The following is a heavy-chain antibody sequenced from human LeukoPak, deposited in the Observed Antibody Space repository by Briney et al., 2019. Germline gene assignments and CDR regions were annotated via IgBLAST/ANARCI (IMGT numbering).Heavy chain of an antibody. CDR2: INDSGGNT. CDR3: AKGSSDGRPYYFDY. Sequence: GGSLRLSCAASGFTLSSYAMSWVSQAPGKGLEWVSAINDSGGNTYHADSVKGRFTISRDNSKNTLYLQMNSLRAEDTAVYYCAKGSSDGRPYYFDYWGEGTLVTISS. D-gene: IGHD5-24*01. J-gene: IGHJ4*02. CDR1: GFTLSSYA. V-gene: IGHV3-23*01.